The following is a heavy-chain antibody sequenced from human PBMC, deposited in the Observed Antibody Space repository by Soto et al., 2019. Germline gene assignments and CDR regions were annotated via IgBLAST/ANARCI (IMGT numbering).Heavy chain of an antibody. D-gene: IGHD6-13*01. CDR3: ARGGASSKWLDP. CDR1: GGSISNYY. V-gene: IGHV4-4*07. CDR2: IHDSGSS. Sequence: KPSETLSLTCTVSGGSISNYYWSWIRQPAGKGLEWLGRIHDSGSSAYNPSLKSRVTISTDTSKNQFSLNLNSVTAADTAVYYCARGGASSKWLDPWGQGILVTVSS. J-gene: IGHJ5*02.